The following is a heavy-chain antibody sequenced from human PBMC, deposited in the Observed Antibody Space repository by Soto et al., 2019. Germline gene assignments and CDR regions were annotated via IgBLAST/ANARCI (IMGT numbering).Heavy chain of an antibody. CDR2: IRNKANSHTT. CDR1: GFTFSDHY. D-gene: IGHD4-4*01. J-gene: IGHJ4*02. Sequence: VGSLRLSCVVSGFTFSDHYMDWVRQAPGKGLEWVGRIRNKANSHTTEYAASVKGRFTISRDDSKNSLYLQMNSLKTEDTAVYYCVRTVSNQFDYWGQGTPVTVSS. V-gene: IGHV3-72*01. CDR3: VRTVSNQFDY.